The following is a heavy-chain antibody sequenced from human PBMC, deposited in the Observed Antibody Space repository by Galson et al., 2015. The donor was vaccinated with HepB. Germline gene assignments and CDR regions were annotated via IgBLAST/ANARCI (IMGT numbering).Heavy chain of an antibody. D-gene: IGHD6-19*01. Sequence: SLRLSCAASGFAFSRYAMHWVRQSPDKGLEWVAIISFDGTDEYYGDSVKGRFTISRDNSKNTLHLQMNSLRTEDTSTYYCAKSLLWGSTAPSKSGWAFDSWGQGTLVIVSS. CDR1: GFAFSRYA. J-gene: IGHJ5*01. CDR3: AKSLLWGSTAPSKSGWAFDS. V-gene: IGHV3-30*18. CDR2: ISFDGTDE.